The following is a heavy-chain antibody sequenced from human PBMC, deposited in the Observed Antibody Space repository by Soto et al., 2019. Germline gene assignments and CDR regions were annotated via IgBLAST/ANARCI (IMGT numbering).Heavy chain of an antibody. J-gene: IGHJ6*02. D-gene: IGHD2-15*01. CDR1: GGTFSSYA. Sequence: VASVKVSCKASGGTFSSYAISWVRQAPGQGLEWMGGIIPIFGTANYAQKFQGRVTITADESTSTAYMELSSLRSEDTAMYYCARAQEGDMVYYYYGMDVWGQGTTVTVSS. CDR2: IIPIFGTA. CDR3: ARAQEGDMVYYYYGMDV. V-gene: IGHV1-69*13.